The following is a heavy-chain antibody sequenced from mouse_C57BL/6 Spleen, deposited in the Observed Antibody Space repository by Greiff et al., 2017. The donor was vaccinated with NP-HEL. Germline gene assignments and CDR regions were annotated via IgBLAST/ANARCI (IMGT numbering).Heavy chain of an antibody. D-gene: IGHD3-2*02. CDR1: GYTFTSYW. CDR3: ASPHSSGYYFDY. V-gene: IGHV1-74*01. CDR2: IHTSDSDT. Sequence: VQLQQPGAELVKPGASVKVSCKASGYTFTSYWMHWVKQRPGQGLEWIGRIHTSDSDTNYTQKFKGKATLTVDKSSSTAYMQLSSLTSEDSSVYYCASPHSSGYYFDYWGQGTTLTVSS. J-gene: IGHJ2*01.